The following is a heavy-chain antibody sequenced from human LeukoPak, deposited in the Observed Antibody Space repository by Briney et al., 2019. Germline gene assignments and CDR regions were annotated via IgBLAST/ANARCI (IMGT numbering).Heavy chain of an antibody. CDR3: ARDRRVQNAFDI. CDR1: GFTFSSYS. Sequence: GGSLRLSCAASGFTFSSYSMNWVRQAPGKGLVWVSSISSSSSYIYYADSVKGRFTISRDNAKNSLYLQMNSLRAEDTAVYYCARDRRVQNAFDIWGQGTMVTVSS. CDR2: ISSSSSYI. V-gene: IGHV3-21*01. D-gene: IGHD1-1*01. J-gene: IGHJ3*02.